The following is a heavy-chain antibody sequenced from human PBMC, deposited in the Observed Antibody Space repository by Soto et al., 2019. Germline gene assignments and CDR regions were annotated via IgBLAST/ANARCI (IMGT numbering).Heavy chain of an antibody. CDR2: IIPIFGTA. Sequence: QVQLVQSGAEVKKPGSSVKVSCKASGGTFRSYAISWVRQAPGQGLEWMGGIIPIFGTANYAQKFQGRVTINADDSTSTAYMELGILRSEDTAVYYCARDVSGITMVRGVIINYRSYYSYGMDVWCQGTTVTVSS. J-gene: IGHJ6*02. V-gene: IGHV1-69*01. D-gene: IGHD3-10*01. CDR1: GGTFRSYA. CDR3: ARDVSGITMVRGVIINYRSYYSYGMDV.